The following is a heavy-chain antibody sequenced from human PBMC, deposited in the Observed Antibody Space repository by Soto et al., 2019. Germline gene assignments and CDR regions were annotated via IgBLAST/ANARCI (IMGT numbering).Heavy chain of an antibody. CDR2: IYYSGST. Sequence: SETLSLTCTVSGGSISSGGYYWSWIRQHPGKGLEWIGYIYYSGSTYYNPSLKSRVTISVDTSKNQFSLKLSSVTAADTAVYYCASGGVVVPTRPFDYWGQGTLVTSPQ. CDR1: GGSISSGGYY. D-gene: IGHD2-21*01. J-gene: IGHJ4*02. V-gene: IGHV4-31*03. CDR3: ASGGVVVPTRPFDY.